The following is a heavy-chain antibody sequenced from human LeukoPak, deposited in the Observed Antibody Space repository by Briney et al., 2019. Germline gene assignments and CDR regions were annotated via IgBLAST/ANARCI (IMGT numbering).Heavy chain of an antibody. Sequence: GRFLRLSCAASGFTFSSYGMHWVRQAPGKGLEWVAVISYDGSNKYYADSVKGRFTISRDNSKNTLYLQMNSLRAEDTAVYYCAKDRSSGWPEYFQHWGQGTLVTVSS. J-gene: IGHJ1*01. CDR3: AKDRSSGWPEYFQH. CDR1: GFTFSSYG. V-gene: IGHV3-30*18. D-gene: IGHD6-19*01. CDR2: ISYDGSNK.